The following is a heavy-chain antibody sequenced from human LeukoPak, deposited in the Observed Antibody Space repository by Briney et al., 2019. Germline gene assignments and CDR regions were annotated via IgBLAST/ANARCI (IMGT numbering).Heavy chain of an antibody. CDR1: GYSFTSYW. D-gene: IGHD2-15*01. CDR3: ARHCESGYCSGGSSLDY. V-gene: IGHV5-51*01. J-gene: IGHJ4*02. Sequence: GASLKISCKGSGYSFTSYWIGWVRQMPGKGLEWMGIIYPGDSDTRYSPSFQGQVTISADKSISTAYLQWSSLKASDTAMYYCARHCESGYCSGGSSLDYWGQGTLVTVSS. CDR2: IYPGDSDT.